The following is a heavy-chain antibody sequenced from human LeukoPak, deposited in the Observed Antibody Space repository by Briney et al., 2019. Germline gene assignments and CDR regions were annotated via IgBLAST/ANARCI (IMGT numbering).Heavy chain of an antibody. D-gene: IGHD2-15*01. Sequence: GASVKVSCKASGGTFSSYAISWVRQAPGQGLEWMGGIIPIFGTANYAQKFQGRVTITTDESTSTAYMELSSLRSEDTAVYYCARSSVGRYYYYYYIDVWGKGTTVTVSS. CDR3: ARSSVGRYYYYYYIDV. CDR2: IIPIFGTA. CDR1: GGTFSSYA. V-gene: IGHV1-69*05. J-gene: IGHJ6*03.